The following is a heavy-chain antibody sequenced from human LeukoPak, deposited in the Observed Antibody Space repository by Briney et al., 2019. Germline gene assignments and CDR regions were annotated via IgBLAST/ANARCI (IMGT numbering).Heavy chain of an antibody. CDR1: GGSFSSYA. CDR3: ARDGPTGGYGDYGMDV. Sequence: WASVKVSCTASGGSFSSYAISWVRQAPGQGLEWMGGIIPIFGTANYAQKFQGRVTITADESTSTAYMELSSLRSEDTAVYYCARDGPTGGYGDYGMDVWGKGTTVTVSS. D-gene: IGHD4-17*01. V-gene: IGHV1-69*13. CDR2: IIPIFGTA. J-gene: IGHJ6*04.